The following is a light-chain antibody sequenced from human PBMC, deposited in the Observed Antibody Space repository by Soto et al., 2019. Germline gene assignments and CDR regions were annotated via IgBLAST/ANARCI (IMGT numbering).Light chain of an antibody. Sequence: QSVLTQPPSASGTPGQRVTISCSGGSSNIGSNTVQWYQQVPGAAPKLLIYSNNQRPSGVPDRFSGSKSGTSASLAISGLQSEDEADYYCAAWDDNLNGVVFGGGTKLTVL. J-gene: IGLJ2*01. CDR1: SSNIGSNT. V-gene: IGLV1-44*01. CDR2: SNN. CDR3: AAWDDNLNGVV.